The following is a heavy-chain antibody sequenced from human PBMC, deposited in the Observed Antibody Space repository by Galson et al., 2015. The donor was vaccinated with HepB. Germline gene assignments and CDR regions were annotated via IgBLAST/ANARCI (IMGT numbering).Heavy chain of an antibody. Sequence: SVTVSCKASGGTFSSYAISWVRQAPGQGLEWMGGIIPIFGTANYAQKFQGRVTITADESTSTAYMELSSLRSEDTAVYYCARERGSGPAGNWFDPWGQGTLVTVSS. J-gene: IGHJ5*02. D-gene: IGHD3-10*01. CDR1: GGTFSSYA. CDR3: ARERGSGPAGNWFDP. CDR2: IIPIFGTA. V-gene: IGHV1-69*13.